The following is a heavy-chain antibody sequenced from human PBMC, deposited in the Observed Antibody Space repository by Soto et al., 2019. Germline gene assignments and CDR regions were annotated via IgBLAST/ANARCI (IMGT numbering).Heavy chain of an antibody. V-gene: IGHV1-46*01. Sequence: ASVKVSCKASGYTFTSYYMHWVRQAPGQGLEWMGIINPSDGSISYAQKFQGRVTITADKSTSTAYMELSRLRSDDTAVYYCARGLYYYDSSGYPYFDYWGQGALVTVSS. CDR3: ARGLYYYDSSGYPYFDY. J-gene: IGHJ4*02. D-gene: IGHD3-22*01. CDR2: INPSDGSI. CDR1: GYTFTSYY.